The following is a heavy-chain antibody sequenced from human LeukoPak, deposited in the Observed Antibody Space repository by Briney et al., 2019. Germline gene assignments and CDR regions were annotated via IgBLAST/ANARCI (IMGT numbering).Heavy chain of an antibody. CDR2: ISAYNGNT. CDR3: ARRYSSSWTYGGFDY. V-gene: IGHV1-18*01. D-gene: IGHD6-13*01. J-gene: IGHJ4*02. CDR1: GYTFTSYG. Sequence: ASVKVSCKASGYTFTSYGISWVRQAPGQGLEWMGWISAYNGNTNYAQKLQGRVTMTTDTSTSTAYMELRSLRSDDTAVYYCARRYSSSWTYGGFDYWGQGTLVTVSS.